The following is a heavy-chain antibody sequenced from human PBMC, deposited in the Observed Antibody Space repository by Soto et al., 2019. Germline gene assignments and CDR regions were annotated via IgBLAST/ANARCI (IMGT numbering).Heavy chain of an antibody. CDR3: ARDKITGLFDY. J-gene: IGHJ4*02. CDR1: GGSFSGYY. D-gene: IGHD2-8*02. CDR2: INHSGST. V-gene: IGHV4-34*01. Sequence: QVQLQQWGAGLLKPSETLSLTCAVYGGSFSGYYWTWIRQPPGTGLEGIGEINHSGSTNYNPSLKSRVTISVDTSKNQFSLKLTSVTAADTAVYCCARDKITGLFDYWGQGTLVTVSS.